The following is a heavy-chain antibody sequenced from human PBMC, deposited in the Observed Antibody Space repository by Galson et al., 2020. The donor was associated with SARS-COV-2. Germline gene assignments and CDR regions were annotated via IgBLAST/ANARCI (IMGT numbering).Heavy chain of an antibody. V-gene: IGHV3-66*01. CDR3: AREIVVVTSIFPKNNYYYYGMDV. CDR1: GFTITSHY. CDR2: IHGDGTA. J-gene: IGHJ6*02. D-gene: IGHD2-21*02. Sequence: GGSLRLSCAASGFTITSHYMSWVRQAPGKGLEWVSVIHGDGTAYHADSVKGRLTILRDTHKNTVYLQMNNVRAEDTAVYYCAREIVVVTSIFPKNNYYYYGMDVCGQGTTVTVSS.